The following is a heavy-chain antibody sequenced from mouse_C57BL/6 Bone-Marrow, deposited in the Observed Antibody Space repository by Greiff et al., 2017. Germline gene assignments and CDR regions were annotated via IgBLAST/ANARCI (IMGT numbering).Heavy chain of an antibody. CDR1: EYEFPSHD. D-gene: IGHD2-3*01. J-gene: IGHJ2*01. CDR3: AMMVTTLYYFDY. V-gene: IGHV5-2*01. CDR2: INSDGGST. Sequence: EVQGVESGGGLVQPGESLKLSCESNEYEFPSHDMSWVRKTPEKRLELVAAINSDGGSTYYPDTMERRFIISRDNTKKTLYLQMSSLRSEDTALYYFAMMVTTLYYFDYWGQGTTLTVSS.